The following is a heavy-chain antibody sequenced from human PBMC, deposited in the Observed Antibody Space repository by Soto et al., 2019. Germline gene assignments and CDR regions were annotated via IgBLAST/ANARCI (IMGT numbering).Heavy chain of an antibody. V-gene: IGHV1-69*13. Sequence: SVKVSCKASGGTFSGYAISWVRQDPGQGLEWMGGIIPIFGTANYAQKFQGRVTITADESTSTAYMELSSLRSEDTAVYYCARVRANWLQRNVCYGMDVWGQGTTVTVSS. CDR1: GGTFSGYA. CDR2: IIPIFGTA. J-gene: IGHJ6*02. CDR3: ARVRANWLQRNVCYGMDV. D-gene: IGHD5-12*01.